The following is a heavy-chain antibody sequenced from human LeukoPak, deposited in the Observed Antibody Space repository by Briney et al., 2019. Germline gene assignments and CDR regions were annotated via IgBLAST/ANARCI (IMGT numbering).Heavy chain of an antibody. D-gene: IGHD1-26*01. CDR1: GYTFTGYY. J-gene: IGHJ3*02. V-gene: IGHV1-2*02. CDR3: AREALGAGLRKDDAFDI. CDR2: INPNSGGT. Sequence: ASVKVSCKASGYTFTGYYMHWVRQAPGQGLEWMGWINPNSGGTNYAQKSQGRVTMTRDTSISTAYMELSRLRSDDTAVYYCAREALGAGLRKDDAFDIWGQGTMVTVSS.